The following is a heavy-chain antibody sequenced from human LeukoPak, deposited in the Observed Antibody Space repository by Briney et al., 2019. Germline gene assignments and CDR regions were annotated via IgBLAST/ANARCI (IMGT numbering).Heavy chain of an antibody. CDR3: ARDETPTNGYDSYDF. J-gene: IGHJ4*02. D-gene: IGHD5-12*01. V-gene: IGHV3-23*01. CDR1: GFTFRSYT. Sequence: GGSLRLSCAASGFTFRSYTMAWVRQAPGKGLEWVSAISDTGGNTYYAGSVKGRFTISRDNFKNTLYLQMNSLRAEDTAVYYCARDETPTNGYDSYDFWGQGTLVTVST. CDR2: ISDTGGNT.